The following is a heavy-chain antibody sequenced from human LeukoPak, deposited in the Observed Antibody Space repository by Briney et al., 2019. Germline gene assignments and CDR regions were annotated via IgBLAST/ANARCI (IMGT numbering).Heavy chain of an antibody. CDR3: ARGVFSDY. CDR2: NYHSGIT. J-gene: IGHJ4*02. Sequence: SETLSLTCTVSSYSISSGYYWGWIRQTPGKGLEWVGSNYHSGITSYTPSLKSRVTISVDTSKNQFSLNLSSVTAADTAVYYCARGVFSDYWGQGTLVTVSS. CDR1: SYSISSGYY. V-gene: IGHV4-38-2*02. D-gene: IGHD6-13*01.